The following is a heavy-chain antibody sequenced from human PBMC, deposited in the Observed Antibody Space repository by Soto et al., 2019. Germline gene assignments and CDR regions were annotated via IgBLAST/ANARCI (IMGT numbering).Heavy chain of an antibody. J-gene: IGHJ3*02. CDR3: ARDNAGLFREAFDI. CDR2: ISSGGSYI. CDR1: GFTFNMYS. D-gene: IGHD6-13*01. Sequence: EVQLVESGGGLVRPGGSLRLSCAASGFTFNMYSMNWVRQAPGKGLEWVSSISSGGSYIYYASSVQGRFTISRENAKNALHLQMNRLRGEDTAVYYCARDNAGLFREAFDIWGQGTMVIVSS. V-gene: IGHV3-21*01.